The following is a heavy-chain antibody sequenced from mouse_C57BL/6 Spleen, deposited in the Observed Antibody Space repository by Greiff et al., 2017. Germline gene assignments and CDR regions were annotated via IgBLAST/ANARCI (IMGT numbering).Heavy chain of an antibody. J-gene: IGHJ2*01. Sequence: QVQLQQSGAELVRPGASVTLSCKASGYTFTDYEMHWVKQTPVHGLEWIGAIDPETGGTAYNQKFKGKAILTADKSSSTAYMELRSLTSEDSAVYYCTRSGPPFDYWGQGTTLTVSS. CDR3: TRSGPPFDY. CDR2: IDPETGGT. CDR1: GYTFTDYE. D-gene: IGHD3-1*01. V-gene: IGHV1-15*01.